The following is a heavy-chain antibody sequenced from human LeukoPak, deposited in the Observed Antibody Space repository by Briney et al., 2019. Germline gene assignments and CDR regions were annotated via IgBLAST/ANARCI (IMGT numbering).Heavy chain of an antibody. V-gene: IGHV3-21*01. CDR3: ASFWVESSGPKGAFDI. Sequence: GGSLRLSCAASGFTFSSYGMHWVRQAPGKGLEWVSSISSSSSYIYYADSVKGRFTISRDNAKNSLYLQMNSLRAEDTAVYYCASFWVESSGPKGAFDIWGQGTMVTVSS. CDR2: ISSSSSYI. J-gene: IGHJ3*02. CDR1: GFTFSSYG. D-gene: IGHD3-22*01.